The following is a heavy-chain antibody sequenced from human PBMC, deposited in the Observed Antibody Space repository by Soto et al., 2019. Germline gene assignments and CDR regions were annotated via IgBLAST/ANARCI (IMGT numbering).Heavy chain of an antibody. J-gene: IGHJ6*02. Sequence: ASVKVSCKASGYTFTGYHIHWVRQAPGRGLEWMGWINPNSGDTEYAQNFQGRVTMTRDTSFNLVYMEMSGLMSDDTAVYYCARDARGTRGFDEMDIWGQGTTVTVSS. D-gene: IGHD3-9*01. CDR3: ARDARGTRGFDEMDI. V-gene: IGHV1-2*02. CDR2: INPNSGDT. CDR1: GYTFTGYH.